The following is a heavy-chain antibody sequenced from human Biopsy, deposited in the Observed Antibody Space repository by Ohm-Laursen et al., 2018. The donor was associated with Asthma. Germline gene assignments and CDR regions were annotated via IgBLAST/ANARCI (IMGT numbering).Heavy chain of an antibody. Sequence: ETLSRTCIVSGGAITSRGYYLCWIRQPPGKGMEWIGSMYHSGSPYYHPSLKSRATISVDMSKNQLSLKMSSVTAADTAVYFCVRHQYSSSWSTFDYWGQGALVTVSS. D-gene: IGHD3-22*01. CDR1: GGAITSRGYY. CDR2: MYHSGSP. V-gene: IGHV4-39*01. J-gene: IGHJ4*02. CDR3: VRHQYSSSWSTFDY.